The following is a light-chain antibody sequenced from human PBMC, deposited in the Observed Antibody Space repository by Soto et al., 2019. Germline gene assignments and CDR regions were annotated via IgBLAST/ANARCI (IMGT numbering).Light chain of an antibody. CDR3: CSFTTTTSYV. V-gene: IGLV2-14*03. J-gene: IGLJ1*01. Sequence: QSVLTQPPSMSGSPGQSITISCTGTTSDVGGYNSVSWYQQHPGKAPKLIIYEVRRRPSGVSNRFSGSMAANTASLTISGLQTEDEADYYCCSFTTTTSYVFGTGTKVTVL. CDR1: TSDVGGYNS. CDR2: EVR.